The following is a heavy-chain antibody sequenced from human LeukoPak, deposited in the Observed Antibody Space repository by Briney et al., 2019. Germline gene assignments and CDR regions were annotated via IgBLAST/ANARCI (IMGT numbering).Heavy chain of an antibody. D-gene: IGHD6-25*01. CDR1: GFTFSTYD. Sequence: GGSLRLSCAASGFTFSTYDMSWVRQAPGRGLEWVSSISSTGGATHYADSVKGRFSISRDNSENTLYFQMNSLRAEDTAVYFCAKHRAARTAPDAFDIWGQGTTVTVS. V-gene: IGHV3-23*01. CDR3: AKHRAARTAPDAFDI. J-gene: IGHJ3*02. CDR2: ISSTGGAT.